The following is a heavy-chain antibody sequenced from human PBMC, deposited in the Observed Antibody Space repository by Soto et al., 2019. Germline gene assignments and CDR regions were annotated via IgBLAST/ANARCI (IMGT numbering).Heavy chain of an antibody. V-gene: IGHV3-48*02. D-gene: IGHD3-22*01. CDR1: GFTFSDHG. CDR2: ISSISSSTI. CDR3: ARRKLYDKSGYYDFDS. J-gene: IGHJ4*02. Sequence: EVQLVEYGGGLVQPGGSLRLSCAASGFTFSDHGMNWVRQAPGKGLEWVSYISSISSSTIYYEESVKGRCTISRDNAKNSLYLQMNSLRDEETDVYYCARRKLYDKSGYYDFDSWGQGTLVTVSS.